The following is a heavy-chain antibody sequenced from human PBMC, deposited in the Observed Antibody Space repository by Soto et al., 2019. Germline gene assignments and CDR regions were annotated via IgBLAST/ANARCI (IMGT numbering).Heavy chain of an antibody. Sequence: ASVKVSCKASGYTFTSYGISWVRQAPGQGLEWMGWISAYNGNTNYAQKLQGRVTMTTDTSTSTAYMELRSLRSDDTAVYYCARVGATLNYYYGMDVWGQGTTVPVSS. J-gene: IGHJ6*02. D-gene: IGHD1-26*01. V-gene: IGHV1-18*01. CDR3: ARVGATLNYYYGMDV. CDR2: ISAYNGNT. CDR1: GYTFTSYG.